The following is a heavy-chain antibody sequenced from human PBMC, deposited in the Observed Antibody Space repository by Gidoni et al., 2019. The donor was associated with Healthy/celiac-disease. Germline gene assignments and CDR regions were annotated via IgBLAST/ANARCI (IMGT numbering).Heavy chain of an antibody. J-gene: IGHJ4*02. CDR1: GFSLSTSGMC. CDR2: IDWDDDK. Sequence: VTLRESGPALVKPPQTLTLTCTFPGFSLSTSGMCVSWIRQPPGKALEWLALIDWDDDKYYSTSLKTRLTISKDTSKNQVVLTMTNMDPVDTATYYCARYYGSGTRYYFDYWGQGTLVTVSS. D-gene: IGHD3-10*01. V-gene: IGHV2-70*01. CDR3: ARYYGSGTRYYFDY.